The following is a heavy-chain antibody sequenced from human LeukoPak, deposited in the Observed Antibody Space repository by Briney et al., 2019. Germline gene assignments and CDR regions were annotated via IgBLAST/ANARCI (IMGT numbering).Heavy chain of an antibody. D-gene: IGHD4-23*01. J-gene: IGHJ5*02. Sequence: GESLKISCKGSGYSFTSYWIGWVRQMPGKGLEWMESIYPGDSDTRYSPSFQGQVTISADKSISTAYLQWSSLKASDTAMYYCARLQYEGGNSPNNWFDPWGQGTLVTVSS. CDR2: IYPGDSDT. V-gene: IGHV5-51*01. CDR1: GYSFTSYW. CDR3: ARLQYEGGNSPNNWFDP.